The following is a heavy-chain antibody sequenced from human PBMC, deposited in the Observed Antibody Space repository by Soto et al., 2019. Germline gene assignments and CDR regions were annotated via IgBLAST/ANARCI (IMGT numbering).Heavy chain of an antibody. CDR2: SIPIFGTA. CDR3: ASDRYSSSSVFDY. D-gene: IGHD6-6*01. J-gene: IGHJ4*02. CDR1: GGTFSSYA. V-gene: IGHV1-69*13. Sequence: SVKVSCKASGGTFSSYAISWVRQAPGQGLEWMGGSIPIFGTANYAQKFQGRVTITADESTSTAYMELSSLRSEDTAVYYCASDRYSSSSVFDYWGQGTLVAVAS.